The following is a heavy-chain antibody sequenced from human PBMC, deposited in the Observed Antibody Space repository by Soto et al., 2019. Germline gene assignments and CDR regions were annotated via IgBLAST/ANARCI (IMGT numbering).Heavy chain of an antibody. CDR2: INPSGGST. D-gene: IGHD3-10*01. CDR3: ARGEYGSGSYYHPYFDY. Sequence: ASVKVSCKASGYTFASYYMHLVRQAPGQGLEWMGIINPSGGSTSYAQKFQGRVTMTRDTSTSTVYMELSSLRSEDTAVYYCARGEYGSGSYYHPYFDYWGQGTRVTVS. J-gene: IGHJ4*02. V-gene: IGHV1-46*01. CDR1: GYTFASYY.